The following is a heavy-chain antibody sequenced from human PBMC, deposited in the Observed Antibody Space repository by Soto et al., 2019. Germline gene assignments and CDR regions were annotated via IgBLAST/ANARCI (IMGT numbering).Heavy chain of an antibody. V-gene: IGHV4-39*01. CDR2: VYYRGRS. CDR1: GGSVTNSSYY. CDR3: VSQRTTVPTQAYFDY. J-gene: IGHJ4*02. Sequence: SETLSLTCTVSGGSVTNSSYYWGWIRQSPGKGLEWIGSVYYRGRSYSKSSVKSRVTISVDTSKNQFSLSLNSVTASDTAVYFCVSQRTTVPTQAYFDYWGPGALVTVSS. D-gene: IGHD4-17*01.